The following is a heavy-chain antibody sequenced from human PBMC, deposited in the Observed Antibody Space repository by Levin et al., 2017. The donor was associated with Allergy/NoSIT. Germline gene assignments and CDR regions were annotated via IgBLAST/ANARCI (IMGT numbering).Heavy chain of an antibody. V-gene: IGHV3-30-3*01. CDR3: ARMTSLTPSDYGDYVQEDYYYYGMDV. CDR2: ISYDGSNK. CDR1: GFTFSSYA. J-gene: IGHJ6*02. Sequence: GGSLRLSCAASGFTFSSYAMHWVRQAPGKGLEWVAVISYDGSNKYYADSVKGRFTISRDNSKNTLYLQMNSLRAEDTAVYYCARMTSLTPSDYGDYVQEDYYYYGMDVWGQGTTVTVSS. D-gene: IGHD4-17*01.